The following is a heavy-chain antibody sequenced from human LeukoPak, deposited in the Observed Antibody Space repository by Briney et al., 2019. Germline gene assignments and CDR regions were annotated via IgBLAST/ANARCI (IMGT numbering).Heavy chain of an antibody. D-gene: IGHD2-15*01. Sequence: GGSLRLSCAASGFTFSSYTMHWVRQAPGKGLEWVAVISFHGTDTFYADSVKGRFTISRDNSKNTLYLQMSSLRGDDTAVYYCARGAPRDIVVVVAATQGNWFDPWGQGTLVTVSS. CDR2: ISFHGTDT. J-gene: IGHJ5*02. CDR1: GFTFSSYT. V-gene: IGHV3-30*04. CDR3: ARGAPRDIVVVVAATQGNWFDP.